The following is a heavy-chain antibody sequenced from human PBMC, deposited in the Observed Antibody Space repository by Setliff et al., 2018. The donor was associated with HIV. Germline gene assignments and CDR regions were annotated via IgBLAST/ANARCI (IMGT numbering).Heavy chain of an antibody. CDR2: INHSGST. D-gene: IGHD3-22*01. J-gene: IGHJ3*02. V-gene: IGHV4-34*01. Sequence: PSETLSLTCAVYGGSFSGYYWSWICQPPGKGLEWIGEINHSGSTNYNPSLKSRVTISVDTSKNQFSLKLSSVTAADTAVYYCARGFNSSGSHAFDIWGQGTMVTVSS. CDR3: ARGFNSSGSHAFDI. CDR1: GGSFSGYY.